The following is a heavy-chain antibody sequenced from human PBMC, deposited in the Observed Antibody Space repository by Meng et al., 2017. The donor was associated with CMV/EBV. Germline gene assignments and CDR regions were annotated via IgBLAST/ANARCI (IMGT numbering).Heavy chain of an antibody. CDR1: GFTFSSNW. CDR3: ARDKGSTGPPFDY. CDR2: INSDGSST. J-gene: IGHJ4*02. D-gene: IGHD2-2*01. V-gene: IGHV3-74*01. Sequence: AAAGFTFSSNWRHWVRKAPGKGLVWVSRINSDGSSTSYADSVKGRFTISRDNAKNTLYLQMNSLRAEDTAVYYCARDKGSTGPPFDYWGQGTLVTVSS.